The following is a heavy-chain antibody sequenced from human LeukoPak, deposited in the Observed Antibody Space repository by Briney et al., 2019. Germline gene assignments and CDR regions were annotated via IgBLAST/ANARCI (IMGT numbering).Heavy chain of an antibody. D-gene: IGHD6-19*01. Sequence: SQTLSLTCAISGDSVSSNSAAWNCIRQSPSRGLEWLGRTYYRSKWYNDYAVSVKSRITINPDTSKNQFSLQLNSVTPEDTAVYYCAREESRVAVAGTEWRPFDYWGQGTLVTVSS. CDR1: GDSVSSNSAA. CDR3: AREESRVAVAGTEWRPFDY. CDR2: TYYRSKWYN. J-gene: IGHJ4*02. V-gene: IGHV6-1*01.